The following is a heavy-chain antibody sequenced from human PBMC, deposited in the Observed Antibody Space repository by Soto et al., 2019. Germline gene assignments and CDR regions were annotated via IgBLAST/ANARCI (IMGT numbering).Heavy chain of an antibody. CDR2: IYPGDSDT. CDR1: GYSFTSYW. J-gene: IGHJ6*02. D-gene: IGHD3-10*01. V-gene: IGHV5-51*01. CDR3: ARHRGVQADGMDV. Sequence: PGESLKISCKGSGYSFTSYWIGWVRQMPGKGLEWMGTIYPGDSDTRYSPSFQGQVTISADKSISTAYLQWSSLKASDTAKYYCARHRGVQADGMDVWGQGTTVTVSS.